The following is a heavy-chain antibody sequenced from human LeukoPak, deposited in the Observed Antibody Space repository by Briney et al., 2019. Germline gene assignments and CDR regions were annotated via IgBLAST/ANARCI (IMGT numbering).Heavy chain of an antibody. CDR2: IYSGGST. CDR1: GFTVSSNY. CDR3: ARDLDYYYYMDV. V-gene: IGHV3-66*01. Sequence: GGSLRLSCAASGFTVSSNYMSWVRQAPGKGLEWVSVIYSGGSTYYADSVRGRFTISRDNSRNTLFLQMNSLRADDTAVYYCARDLDYYYYMDVWGKGTTVTVSS. J-gene: IGHJ6*03.